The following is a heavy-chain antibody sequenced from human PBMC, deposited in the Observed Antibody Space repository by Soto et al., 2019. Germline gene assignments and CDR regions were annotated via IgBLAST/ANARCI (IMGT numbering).Heavy chain of an antibody. Sequence: QVQLQESGPGLVKPSGTLSLTCAASSGSIFTTNWWSWVRQSPGRGLQWIGDIYHSGSPKYNPSRKRRVSISIDKCKPRFFLNLTSVTAADTAVYYCARKTDVATAKVGGGYVFDVWGQGTMVTVSS. CDR1: SGSIFTTNW. CDR3: ARKTDVATAKVGGGYVFDV. CDR2: IYHSGSP. D-gene: IGHD3-16*01. J-gene: IGHJ3*01. V-gene: IGHV4-4*02.